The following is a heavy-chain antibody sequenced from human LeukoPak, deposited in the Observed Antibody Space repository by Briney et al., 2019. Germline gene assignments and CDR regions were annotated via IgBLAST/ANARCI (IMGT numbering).Heavy chain of an antibody. J-gene: IGHJ1*01. D-gene: IGHD4-17*01. CDR3: ARDMNTVTTFYLQH. CDR1: GFTFSSYT. CDR2: ISSRSRHI. V-gene: IGHV3-21*01. Sequence: GSLRLSCAASGFTFSSYTMNWVRQAPGKGLEWVSSISSRSRHIYYADSVRGRFTISRDDAKNSLYLQMDSLRGEDTAVYYCARDMNTVTTFYLQHWGQGTLVTVSS.